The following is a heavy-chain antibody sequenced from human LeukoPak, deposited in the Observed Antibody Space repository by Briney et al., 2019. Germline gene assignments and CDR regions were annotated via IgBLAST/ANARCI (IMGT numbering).Heavy chain of an antibody. CDR3: ARGQFRVKTYYYDSSDHYYYGMDV. Sequence: GGSLRLSCAASGFTFSSYSMNWVRQAPGKGLEWVSSISSSSSYIYYADSVTGRFTISRDNAKNSLYLQMTSLRAEDTAVYYCARGQFRVKTYYYDSSDHYYYGMDVWGQGTTVTVSS. V-gene: IGHV3-21*01. J-gene: IGHJ6*02. CDR2: ISSSSSYI. CDR1: GFTFSSYS. D-gene: IGHD3-22*01.